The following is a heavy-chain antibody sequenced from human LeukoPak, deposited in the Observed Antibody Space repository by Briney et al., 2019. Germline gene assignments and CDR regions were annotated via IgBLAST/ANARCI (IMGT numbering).Heavy chain of an antibody. CDR2: MNPNSGNT. CDR3: VVVAATPLPGWFDP. V-gene: IGHV1-8*01. Sequence: ASVKVSCKASGYTFISYDINWVRQATGQGLEWMRWMNPNSGNTGYAQKFQGRVTITRNTSISTAYMELSSLRSEDTAVYYCVVVAATPLPGWFDPWGQGTLVTVSS. CDR1: GYTFISYD. J-gene: IGHJ5*02. D-gene: IGHD2-15*01.